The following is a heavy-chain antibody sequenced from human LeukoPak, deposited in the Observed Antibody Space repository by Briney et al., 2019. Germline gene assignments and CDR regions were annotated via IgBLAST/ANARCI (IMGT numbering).Heavy chain of an antibody. CDR3: ARDGTAAGLYFDL. J-gene: IGHJ4*01. Sequence: GGYLRLSCAVPGFSFSSYWMNWVRQAPGKGLDWVARIRQDGCEKSYVDSVKGRFTISRDNTKNSLYLQMSSLRAEDTAVYYCARDGTAAGLYFDLWGQGTLVTVSS. CDR2: IRQDGCEK. CDR1: GFSFSSYW. D-gene: IGHD6-13*01. V-gene: IGHV3-7*01.